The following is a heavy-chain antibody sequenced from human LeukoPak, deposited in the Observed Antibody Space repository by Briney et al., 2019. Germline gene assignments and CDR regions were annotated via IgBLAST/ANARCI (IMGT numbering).Heavy chain of an antibody. CDR1: GYTFTSYD. J-gene: IGHJ6*02. Sequence: ASEKVSCKASGYTFTSYDINWVRQATGQGLEWMGWMNPNSGNTGYAQKFQGRVTMTRNTSISTAYMELSSLRSEDTAVYYCARGGYSGSYYGQYYYYYGMDVWGQGTTVTVSS. CDR3: ARGGYSGSYYGQYYYYYGMDV. CDR2: MNPNSGNT. D-gene: IGHD1-26*01. V-gene: IGHV1-8*01.